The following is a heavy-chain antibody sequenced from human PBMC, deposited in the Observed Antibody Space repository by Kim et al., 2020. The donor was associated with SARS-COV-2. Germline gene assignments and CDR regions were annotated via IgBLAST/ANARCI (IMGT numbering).Heavy chain of an antibody. CDR3: VKGKSKSGYDA. CDR2: FVNKGGAT. Sequence: GGSLRLSCVASPFIFSNYVMTWVRQAPGKGLEWVSSFVNKGGATYYADSVKGRFTISTDNSKNTQYLEMNSLRAEDSAIYYCVKGKSKSGYDAWGQGTLVTVPS. CDR1: PFIFSNYV. V-gene: IGHV3-23*01. J-gene: IGHJ5*02. D-gene: IGHD5-12*01.